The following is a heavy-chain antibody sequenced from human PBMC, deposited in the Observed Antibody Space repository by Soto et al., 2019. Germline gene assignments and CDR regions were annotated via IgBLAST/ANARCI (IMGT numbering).Heavy chain of an antibody. D-gene: IGHD3-10*01. Sequence: QLQLQESGPGLVQPSGTLSLTCTVSGGFISDTTFYWGWIRQPPGKGLELIGSIHHSGGTSYNPSFRSRVTISADTSKNDFSLKLTAVTAADTAVYYCARRGRLSQRRRGMDAWVKGTTVTVYS. J-gene: IGHJ6*04. CDR2: IHHSGGT. CDR3: ARRGRLSQRRRGMDA. CDR1: GGFISDTTFY. V-gene: IGHV4-39*02.